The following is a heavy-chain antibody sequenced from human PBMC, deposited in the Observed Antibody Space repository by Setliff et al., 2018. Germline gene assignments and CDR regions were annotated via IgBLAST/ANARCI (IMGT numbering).Heavy chain of an antibody. Sequence: ASVKVSCKASGYTFTSYGISWVRQAPGQGLEWMGWISAYNGNANYAQKLQGRLTMTTDTSTSTAYMELRSLRSEDTAVYYCARGTDYHGSGSYWAKDVWGEGTTVTVSS. V-gene: IGHV1-18*01. CDR1: GYTFTSYG. J-gene: IGHJ6*04. CDR3: ARGTDYHGSGSYWAKDV. D-gene: IGHD3-10*01. CDR2: ISAYNGNA.